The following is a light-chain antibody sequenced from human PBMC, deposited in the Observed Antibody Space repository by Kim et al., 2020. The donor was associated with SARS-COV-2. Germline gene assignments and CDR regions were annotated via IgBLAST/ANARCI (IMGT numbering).Light chain of an antibody. J-gene: IGLJ3*02. Sequence: QTVVTQEPSFSVSPGGTVTLTCGLSSGSVSTSYYPSWYQQTPGQAPRTLIYSTNTRSSGVPDRFSGSILGNKAALTITGAQADDESDYYCVLYMGRGISVFGGGTQLTVL. V-gene: IGLV8-61*01. CDR1: SGSVSTSYY. CDR2: STN. CDR3: VLYMGRGISV.